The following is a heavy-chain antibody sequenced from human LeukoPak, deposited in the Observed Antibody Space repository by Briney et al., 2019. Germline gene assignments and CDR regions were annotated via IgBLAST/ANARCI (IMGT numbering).Heavy chain of an antibody. CDR3: ARDSENYYDSSGYYPYYYYMDV. J-gene: IGHJ6*03. D-gene: IGHD3-22*01. V-gene: IGHV1-46*01. Sequence: ASVTVSCKASGYTFTSYYVHWLRQAPGQGLEWMGIINPSGGSTSYAQKFQGRVTMTRDMSTSTVYMELSSLRSEDTAVYYCARDSENYYDSSGYYPYYYYMDVWGKGTTVTVSS. CDR1: GYTFTSYY. CDR2: INPSGGST.